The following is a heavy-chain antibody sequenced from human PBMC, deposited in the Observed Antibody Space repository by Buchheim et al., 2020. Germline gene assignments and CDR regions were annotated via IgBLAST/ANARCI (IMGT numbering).Heavy chain of an antibody. CDR1: GFTFSSYW. J-gene: IGHJ6*02. V-gene: IGHV3-74*01. CDR2: IYSDGSST. Sequence: EVQLVESGGGLVQPGGSLRLSCAASGFTFSSYWMHWVRQAPGKGLVWVSRIYSDGSSTNYADSVRGRFTISRDNAENTLYLQMNSLRAEDTAVYYCAREREPFLRGYGMDVWGQGTT. CDR3: AREREPFLRGYGMDV. D-gene: IGHD1-14*01.